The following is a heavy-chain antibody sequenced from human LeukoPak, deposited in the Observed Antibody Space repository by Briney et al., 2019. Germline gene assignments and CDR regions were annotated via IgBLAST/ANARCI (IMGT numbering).Heavy chain of an antibody. CDR3: ARDVDTALERYYFDY. CDR2: ISYDGSNK. Sequence: GRSLRLSCAASGFTFSSYAMHWFRQAPGKGLEWVAVISYDGSNKYYADSVKGRFTISRDNSKNTLYLQMNSLRAEDTAVYYCARDVDTALERYYFDYWGQGTLVTVSS. V-gene: IGHV3-30-3*01. D-gene: IGHD5-18*01. J-gene: IGHJ4*02. CDR1: GFTFSSYA.